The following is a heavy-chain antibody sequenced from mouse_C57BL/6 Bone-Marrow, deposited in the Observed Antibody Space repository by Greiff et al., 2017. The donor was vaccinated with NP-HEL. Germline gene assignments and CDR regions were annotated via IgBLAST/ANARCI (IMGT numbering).Heavy chain of an antibody. CDR2: IYPGDGDT. Sequence: QVQLKQSGAELVKPGASVKISCKASGYAFSSYWMNWVKQRPGKGLEWIGQIYPGDGDTNYNGKFKGKATMTADKSSSTAYMQLSSLTSEDSAVYFCARTAYYSNWYFDVWGTGTTVTVSS. CDR1: GYAFSSYW. V-gene: IGHV1-80*01. CDR3: ARTAYYSNWYFDV. D-gene: IGHD2-5*01. J-gene: IGHJ1*03.